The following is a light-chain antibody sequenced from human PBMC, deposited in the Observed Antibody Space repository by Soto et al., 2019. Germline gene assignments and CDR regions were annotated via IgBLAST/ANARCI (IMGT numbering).Light chain of an antibody. V-gene: IGLV2-14*01. CDR2: EVS. J-gene: IGLJ3*02. CDR1: SSDVGGYNY. CDR3: NLYTSSNTLNWV. Sequence: QSALTQPASVSGSPGQSITISCTGTSSDVGGYNYVSWYQQHPGKAPKLMIYEVSNRPSGVSNRFSGSKSGNTASLTISGLQAEDEADYCCNLYTSSNTLNWVFGGGTKLTVL.